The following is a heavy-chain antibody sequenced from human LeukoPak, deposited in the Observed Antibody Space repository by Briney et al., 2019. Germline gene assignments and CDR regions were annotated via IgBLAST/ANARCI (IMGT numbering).Heavy chain of an antibody. J-gene: IGHJ4*02. D-gene: IGHD4-23*01. CDR3: TKDLRYYYADNHSEMDEHDY. CDR1: GFTFSSFG. V-gene: IGHV3-30*02. Sequence: GGSLRPSCAASGFTFSSFGMHCVRQAPGQGLEWGAFIRYDKTNKYYAAYVKGRFTISRDNSKNTLSLQMNSLRAEDTALYYCTKDLRYYYADNHSEMDEHDYWGQGTLVTVSS. CDR2: IRYDKTNK.